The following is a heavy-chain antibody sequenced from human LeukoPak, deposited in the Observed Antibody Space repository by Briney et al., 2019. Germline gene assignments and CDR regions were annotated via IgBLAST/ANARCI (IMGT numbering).Heavy chain of an antibody. CDR2: IYHSRST. V-gene: IGHV4-30-2*01. CDR1: GAYISSGGCY. D-gene: IGHD3-3*01. J-gene: IGHJ4*02. CDR3: ARVGEAGSAIFGVVDY. Sequence: SETLSLTCIVSGAYISSGGCYWSWIRQPPGKGLEWIGYIYHSRSTYFNPSLKSRLTMSVDGSKNQFSLKLRSVIAADTAAYYCARVGEAGSAIFGVVDYWGQGILVTVSS.